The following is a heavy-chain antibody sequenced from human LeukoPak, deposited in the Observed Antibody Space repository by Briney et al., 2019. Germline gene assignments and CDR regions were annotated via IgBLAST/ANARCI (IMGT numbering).Heavy chain of an antibody. CDR3: ATPPYGTDTYGSWFES. Sequence: GGSLRLACTASGIAFNQYSMHWVRQAPGKGLEWVAFILSDGSTKYYEDSVKGRFSISRDNSNKTLYLQMNSLSAEDTGMYYCATPPYGTDTYGSWFESWGQGTLVTVSS. J-gene: IGHJ5*01. V-gene: IGHV3-30*02. CDR2: ILSDGSTK. D-gene: IGHD3-10*01. CDR1: GIAFNQYS.